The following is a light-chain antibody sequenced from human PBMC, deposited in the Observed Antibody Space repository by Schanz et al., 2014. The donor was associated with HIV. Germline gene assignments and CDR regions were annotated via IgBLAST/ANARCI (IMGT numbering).Light chain of an antibody. V-gene: IGLV7-46*01. J-gene: IGLJ1*01. CDR2: DTN. CDR1: TGTVTSGHF. Sequence: QTVVTREPSLTVSPGGTVTLTCGSSTGTVTSGHFPYWFQQRPGQAPRTLIYDTNNRHSWTPARFSASLLGGKATLTLSGAQPEDEAEYFCLLSYSGAYVFGPGTKLTVL. CDR3: LLSYSGAYV.